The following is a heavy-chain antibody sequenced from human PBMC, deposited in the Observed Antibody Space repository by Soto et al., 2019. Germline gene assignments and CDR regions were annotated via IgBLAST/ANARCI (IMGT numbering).Heavy chain of an antibody. D-gene: IGHD2-8*01. V-gene: IGHV3-30*18. J-gene: IGHJ4*02. CDR1: RFTFSSHF. CDR3: AKDRSRSWCSDY. Sequence: PGGSMTLARAACRFTFSSHFIHVSRQAPGKGLEWMALISHDGSNKYYADSVKGRFTISRDNSKNTIYLQMNSLRDEDTAVYYCAKDRSRSWCSDYWGQGTLVTVS. CDR2: ISHDGSNK.